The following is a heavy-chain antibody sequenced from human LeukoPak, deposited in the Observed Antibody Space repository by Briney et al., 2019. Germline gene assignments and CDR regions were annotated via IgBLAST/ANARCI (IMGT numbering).Heavy chain of an antibody. CDR3: ARFIGSSGYYDY. D-gene: IGHD3-22*01. J-gene: IGHJ4*01. V-gene: IGHV4-59*01. CDR1: GGSISGYY. Sequence: SETLSLACTVSGGSISGYYWSWIRQPPGKGLELIGYIYSTGITDYNPSLTSRVTISVDTSKNQFSLKLSSVTAADTAVYYCARFIGSSGYYDYWGHGTLVTVPS. CDR2: IYSTGIT.